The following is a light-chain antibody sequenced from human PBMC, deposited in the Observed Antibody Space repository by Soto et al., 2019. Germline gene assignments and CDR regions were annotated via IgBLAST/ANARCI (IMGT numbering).Light chain of an antibody. Sequence: EIVMTQSPATLSVSPGERATLSCRASQSVTTNLAWYQQKPGQAPRLLIYGASTRATGIPARFSGSGSGTEFTLTISSLQSGDCAVYYCQQYNNWPLLFSFGPGTKVDIK. CDR1: QSVTTN. CDR3: QQYNNWPLLFS. V-gene: IGKV3-15*01. CDR2: GAS. J-gene: IGKJ3*01.